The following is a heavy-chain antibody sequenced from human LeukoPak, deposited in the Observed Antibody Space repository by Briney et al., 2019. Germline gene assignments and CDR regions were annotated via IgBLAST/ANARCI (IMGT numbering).Heavy chain of an antibody. V-gene: IGHV4-39*07. CDR3: AKDHYDSSGYPFDY. CDR2: IYYRGNS. CDR1: GGSISSGSYY. J-gene: IGHJ4*02. D-gene: IGHD3-22*01. Sequence: PSETLSLTCTVSGGSISSGSYYWSWIRQPAGKGLEWIGSIYYRGNSYYNPSLKSRVTISVDTSKNHFSLKLRSVTAADTAVYYCAKDHYDSSGYPFDYWGQGTLVTVSS.